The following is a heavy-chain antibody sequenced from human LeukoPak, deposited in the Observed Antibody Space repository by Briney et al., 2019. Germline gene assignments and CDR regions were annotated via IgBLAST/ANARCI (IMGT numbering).Heavy chain of an antibody. CDR3: ARGQAGYDSSGYSGGAFDY. D-gene: IGHD3-22*01. J-gene: IGHJ4*02. V-gene: IGHV1-46*01. CDR1: GYTFTSYY. Sequence: ASVKVCRKASGYTFTSYYMHWVRQAPGQGLEWMGIINPSGGSTSYAQKFQGRVTMTRDTSTSTVYMELSSLRSEDTAVYYCARGQAGYDSSGYSGGAFDYWGQGTLVTVSS. CDR2: INPSGGST.